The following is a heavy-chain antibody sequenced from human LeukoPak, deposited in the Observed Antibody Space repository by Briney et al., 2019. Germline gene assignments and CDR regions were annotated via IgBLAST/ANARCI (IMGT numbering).Heavy chain of an antibody. CDR3: AKEKRESGLRAFHI. V-gene: IGHV4-61*02. CDR1: QDSISGGDDF. D-gene: IGHD3-10*01. J-gene: IGHJ3*02. Sequence: PSETLSLTCTVSQDSISGGDDFWNWIRQPAGKGLEWIGRIYVRGTTLYSPSLESRVTISVDSSKNQFSLKMTSVTAADTAVYYCAKEKRESGLRAFHIWGQGTMVTVSS. CDR2: IYVRGTT.